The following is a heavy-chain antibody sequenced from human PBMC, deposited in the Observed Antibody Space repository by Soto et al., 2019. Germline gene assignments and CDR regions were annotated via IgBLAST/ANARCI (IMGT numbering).Heavy chain of an antibody. CDR3: AKTYGDYPYYYYYMDV. V-gene: IGHV3-23*01. CDR1: GFTFSSYA. CDR2: ISGSGGST. J-gene: IGHJ6*03. D-gene: IGHD4-17*01. Sequence: EVQLLESGGSLVQPGGSLRLSCAASGFTFSSYAMSWVRQAPGKGLEWVSAISGSGGSTYYADSVKGRFTISRDNSKNTLYLQMNSLRAEDTAVYYCAKTYGDYPYYYYYMDVWGKGTTVTVSS.